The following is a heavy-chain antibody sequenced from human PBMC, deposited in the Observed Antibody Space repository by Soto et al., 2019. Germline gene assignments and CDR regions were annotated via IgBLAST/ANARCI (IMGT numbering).Heavy chain of an antibody. CDR2: ISESSDTI. CDR1: GFTFSDYS. V-gene: IGHV3-48*01. J-gene: IGHJ4*02. D-gene: IGHD3-16*02. Sequence: EVQLVESGGGLVQPGGSLRLSCTASGFTFSDYSMDWVRQTPVKGLEWLSYISESSDTIYYADSVKGRFTISRDNAKNSLFLQMSSLRGEDTAVYYCARDKMGELSIADYWGQGTPVTVSS. CDR3: ARDKMGELSIADY.